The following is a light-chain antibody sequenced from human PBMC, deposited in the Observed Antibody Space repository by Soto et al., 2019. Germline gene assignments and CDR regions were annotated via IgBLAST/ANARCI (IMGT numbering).Light chain of an antibody. J-gene: IGLJ3*02. CDR3: CSVADNIVL. Sequence: SYELTQPSSVSVSPGQTARITCSGDLLAGKYARWFQQKPGQAPLLVIYRDNTRPSGIPERFSGSSSGTTVTLTISGARIDDEADNYCCSVADNIVLFGGGTKLTVL. CDR1: LLAGKY. V-gene: IGLV3-27*01. CDR2: RDN.